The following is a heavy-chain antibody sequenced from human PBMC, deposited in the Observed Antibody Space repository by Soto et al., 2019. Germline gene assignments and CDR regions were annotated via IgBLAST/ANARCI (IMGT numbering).Heavy chain of an antibody. J-gene: IGHJ4*02. CDR1: GFTFSSYG. Sequence: QVQLVESGGGVVQPGRSLRLSCAASGFTFSSYGMHWVRQAPGKGLEWVAVISYDGGNQYYADSVKGRFTISRDNSKNTFYLQMNSLRTEDTAVYYCAKDLRGYSYGLDYWGQGTLVTVSS. CDR3: AKDLRGYSYGLDY. V-gene: IGHV3-30*18. CDR2: ISYDGGNQ. D-gene: IGHD5-18*01.